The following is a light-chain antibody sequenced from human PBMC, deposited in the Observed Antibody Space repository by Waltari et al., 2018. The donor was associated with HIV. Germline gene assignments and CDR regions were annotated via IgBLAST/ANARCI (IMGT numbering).Light chain of an antibody. CDR2: GAS. Sequence: EIVLTQSPGTLSLSPGERATLSCRASQSVSSSYLAWYQQKPGQAPRLLIYGASSRATGIPDMFSGSGSGTDFTLTISRLEPEDFAVFYCQQYGSSPLVFGGGTKVEIK. V-gene: IGKV3-20*01. CDR3: QQYGSSPLV. J-gene: IGKJ4*01. CDR1: QSVSSSY.